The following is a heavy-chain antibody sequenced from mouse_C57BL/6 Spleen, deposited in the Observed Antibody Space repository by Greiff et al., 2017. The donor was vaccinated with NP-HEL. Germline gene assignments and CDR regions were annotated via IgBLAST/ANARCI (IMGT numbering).Heavy chain of an antibody. V-gene: IGHV14-1*01. CDR1: GFNIKDYY. CDR3: TKGMGTGDFDY. J-gene: IGHJ2*01. CDR2: IDPEDGDT. Sequence: EVQLQQSGAELVRPGASVKLSCTASGFNIKDYYMHWVKQRPEQGLEWIGRIDPEDGDTEYAPKFQGKATMTADTSSNTAYLQLSSLTSEDTAVYYCTKGMGTGDFDYWGQGTTLTVSS. D-gene: IGHD2-3*01.